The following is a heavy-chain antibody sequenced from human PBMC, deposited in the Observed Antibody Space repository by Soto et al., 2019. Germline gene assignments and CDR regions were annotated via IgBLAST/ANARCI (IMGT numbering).Heavy chain of an antibody. CDR1: GGSISSGGYS. CDR2: INHGGST. Sequence: SETLSLTCAVSGGSISSGGYSWSWIRQPPGKGLEWIGEINHGGSTNYNPSLKSRVTISVDTSKNQFSLKLSSVTAADTAVYYCAATHYDILTGYFTPQKYYFMDVWGKGTSVTVSS. J-gene: IGHJ6*03. CDR3: AATHYDILTGYFTPQKYYFMDV. V-gene: IGHV4-30-2*01. D-gene: IGHD3-9*01.